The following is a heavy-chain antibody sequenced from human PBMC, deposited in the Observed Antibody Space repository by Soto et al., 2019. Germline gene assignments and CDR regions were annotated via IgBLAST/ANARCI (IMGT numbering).Heavy chain of an antibody. Sequence: LRLSCAGSGFNFTYYKMNWVRQAPGKGLGWVSSISSISSTFYAGSVKGRFTISRDNAKNSLYLQMTSLRAEDTAVYYCARLTGGGVAPDYWGQGTLVTVSS. D-gene: IGHD3-16*01. CDR3: ARLTGGGVAPDY. V-gene: IGHV3-21*01. CDR2: ISSISST. J-gene: IGHJ4*02. CDR1: GFNFTYYK.